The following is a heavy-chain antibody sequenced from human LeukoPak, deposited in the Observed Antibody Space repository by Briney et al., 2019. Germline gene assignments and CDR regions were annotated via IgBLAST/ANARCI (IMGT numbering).Heavy chain of an antibody. J-gene: IGHJ4*02. Sequence: SETLSLTCTVSSGSISSHYWSCIRQPPAKGLEGIGYIYYSGSTNYNPSLKSRVTISVGTSKNQFSLKLSSVTAADTAVYYCARSYDILTGYYPSGFDYWGQGTLVTVSS. CDR2: IYYSGST. V-gene: IGHV4-59*11. D-gene: IGHD3-9*01. CDR1: SGSISSHY. CDR3: ARSYDILTGYYPSGFDY.